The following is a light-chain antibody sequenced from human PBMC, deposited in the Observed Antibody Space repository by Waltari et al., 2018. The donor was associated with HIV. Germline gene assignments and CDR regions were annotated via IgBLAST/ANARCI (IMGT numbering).Light chain of an antibody. CDR2: LGS. Sequence: DIVMTQPPLSLPVTPGEPASISCWSSRSLLYSNGYNYVTWYLQKSGQSPQLLIYLGSTRAPGVPDRFSGSGSGTNFTLKINRVAAEDVGLYYCMQTLQTPWTFGQGTKVEIK. V-gene: IGKV2-28*01. CDR3: MQTLQTPWT. CDR1: RSLLYSNGYNY. J-gene: IGKJ1*01.